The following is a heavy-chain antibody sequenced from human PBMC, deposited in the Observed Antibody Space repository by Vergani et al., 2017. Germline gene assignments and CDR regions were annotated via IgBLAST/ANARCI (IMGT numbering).Heavy chain of an antibody. CDR2: ISNSGNTI. J-gene: IGHJ3*02. CDR1: GFSFSDHY. Sequence: QVQLVESGGGLVKPGGSLRLSCAASGFSFSDHYMTWIRQAPGKGLEWVSYISNSGNTIEYADSVKGRFSISRDNAKSSLLLQMDSLRAADTAVYYCARDHRDYNNYPGTFDIWGQGSMVTVSS. V-gene: IGHV3-11*01. D-gene: IGHD5-24*01. CDR3: ARDHRDYNNYPGTFDI.